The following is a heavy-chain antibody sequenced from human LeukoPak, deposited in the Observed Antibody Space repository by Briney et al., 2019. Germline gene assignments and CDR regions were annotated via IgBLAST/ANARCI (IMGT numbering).Heavy chain of an antibody. CDR2: INPNSGGT. V-gene: IGHV1-2*02. Sequence: ASVKVSCKASGYTFTGYYMHWVRQAPGQGLEWMGWINPNSGGTNYAQKFQGRVTMTRDTSISTAYMELSRLRSDDTGVYYCARDRIQKLRHFDYWGQGTLVTVSS. CDR3: ARDRIQKLRHFDY. D-gene: IGHD6-6*01. J-gene: IGHJ4*02. CDR1: GYTFTGYY.